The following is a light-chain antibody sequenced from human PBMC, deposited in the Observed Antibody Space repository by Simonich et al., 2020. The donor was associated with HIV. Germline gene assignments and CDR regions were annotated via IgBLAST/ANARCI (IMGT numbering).Light chain of an antibody. CDR3: YSTDSSDNHLWV. J-gene: IGLJ3*02. Sequence: SYELTQPPSVSLSPGQTARITCSGDALPEHYAYWSQQKSGQAPQLVSYEDSKRPSGIPEGCSGSSTGTMATLTISGAQVEDEADYYCYSTDSSDNHLWVFGGGTKLTVL. CDR2: EDS. CDR1: ALPEHY. V-gene: IGLV3-10*01.